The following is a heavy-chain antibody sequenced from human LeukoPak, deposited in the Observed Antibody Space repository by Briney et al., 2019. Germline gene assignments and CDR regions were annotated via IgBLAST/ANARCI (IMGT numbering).Heavy chain of an antibody. Sequence: PSETLSLTCIVSGGSISSSNYYWGWIRQSPGKGLEWIGSIYSRGSTYYNPSLKSRVIVSSDMSKNQFSLMLNSVTAADTAVYYCARRGQYSSTLWGQGTLVTVSS. D-gene: IGHD6-13*01. CDR2: IYSRGST. CDR1: GGSISSSNYY. J-gene: IGHJ4*02. V-gene: IGHV4-39*07. CDR3: ARRGQYSSTL.